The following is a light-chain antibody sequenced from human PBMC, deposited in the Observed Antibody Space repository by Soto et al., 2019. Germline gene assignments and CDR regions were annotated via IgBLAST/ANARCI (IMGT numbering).Light chain of an antibody. CDR3: CSYAGSGTWV. Sequence: QSALTQPRSVSGSPGQSVAISCTGTNSDIGDYNLVSWYQQNPGKAPKLMIYDVTKRPSRVPDRFSGSKSGNTASLTISGLQAEDEADYYCCSYAGSGTWVFGGGTQLSVL. J-gene: IGLJ3*02. CDR2: DVT. V-gene: IGLV2-11*01. CDR1: NSDIGDYNL.